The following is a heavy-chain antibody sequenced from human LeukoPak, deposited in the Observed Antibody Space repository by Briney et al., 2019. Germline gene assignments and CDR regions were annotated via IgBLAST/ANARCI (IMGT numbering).Heavy chain of an antibody. CDR2: INPSGGST. CDR3: ASGGRHYYDSSGFSFDY. Sequence: GASVKVSCKASGYTFTGYYMHWVRQAPGQGLEWMGIINPSGGSTSYAQKFQGRVTMTRDMSTSTVYMELSSLRSEDTAVYYCASGGRHYYDSSGFSFDYWGQGTLVTVSS. J-gene: IGHJ4*02. V-gene: IGHV1-46*01. D-gene: IGHD3-22*01. CDR1: GYTFTGYY.